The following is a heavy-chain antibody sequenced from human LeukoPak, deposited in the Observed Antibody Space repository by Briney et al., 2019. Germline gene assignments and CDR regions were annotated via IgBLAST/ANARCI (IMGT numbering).Heavy chain of an antibody. CDR1: EEGDAGKGKG. CDR3: TRGNYNALDY. D-gene: IGHD1-14*01. V-gene: IGHV6-1*01. CDR2: IFFRSKWYN. Sequence: DITEEGDAGKGKGLNWVRRCPSKSLKWLGRIFFRSKWYNDYAVSVQGRISINPDTSKNQFSLQLNSVTPEDTAIYYCTRGNYNALDYWGQGTLVTVSS. J-gene: IGHJ4*02.